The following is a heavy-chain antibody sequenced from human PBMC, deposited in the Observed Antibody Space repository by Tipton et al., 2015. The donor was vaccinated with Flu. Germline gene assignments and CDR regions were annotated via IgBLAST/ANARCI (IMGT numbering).Heavy chain of an antibody. J-gene: IGHJ4*02. D-gene: IGHD2-2*01. CDR2: IKQGGSEK. Sequence: SLRLSCAASGFTFSSYWMHWVRQAPGKGLEWVANIKQGGSEKYYVDSVKGRFTISRDNAKNSLYLQMNSLRAEDTAVYYCARTRGGYCSSTSCYADYFDFWGQGTLVTVSS. CDR1: GFTFSSYW. CDR3: ARTRGGYCSSTSCYADYFDF. V-gene: IGHV3-7*01.